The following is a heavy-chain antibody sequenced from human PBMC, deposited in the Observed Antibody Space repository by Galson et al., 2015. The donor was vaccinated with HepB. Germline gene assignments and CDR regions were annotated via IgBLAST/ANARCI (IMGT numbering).Heavy chain of an antibody. V-gene: IGHV3-7*03. CDR1: GFTFSSYW. CDR3: ARDSLVFRYFDWLSHLAY. Sequence: SLRLSCAASGFTFSSYWMSWVRQAPGKGLEWVANIKQDGSEKYYVDSVKGRFTISRDNAKNSLYLQMNSLRAEDTAVYYCARDSLVFRYFDWLSHLAYWGQGTLVTVSS. J-gene: IGHJ4*02. CDR2: IKQDGSEK. D-gene: IGHD3-9*01.